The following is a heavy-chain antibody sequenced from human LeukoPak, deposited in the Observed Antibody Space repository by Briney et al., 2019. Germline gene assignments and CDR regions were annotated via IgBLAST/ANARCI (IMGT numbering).Heavy chain of an antibody. J-gene: IGHJ4*02. CDR1: GFTFSSHA. CDR3: AKLYGGNPDY. D-gene: IGHD4-23*01. Sequence: GGSLRLSCAASGFTFSSHAMSWVRQAPGKGLEWVSTISGSVGSTFYADSVKGRFTISRDNSKNTLYLQMNSLRAEDTAVYYCAKLYGGNPDYWGQGTLVTVSS. V-gene: IGHV3-23*01. CDR2: ISGSVGST.